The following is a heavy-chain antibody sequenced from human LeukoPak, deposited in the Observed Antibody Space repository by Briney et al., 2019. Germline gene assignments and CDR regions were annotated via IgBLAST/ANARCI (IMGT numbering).Heavy chain of an antibody. CDR3: ARDRIAYGGYELDY. Sequence: GGSLRLSCAASGFTFSDFWMAWVRQAPGKGLEWVAVISYDGSNKYYADSVKGRFTISRDNSKNTLYLQMNSLRAEDTAVYYCARDRIAYGGYELDYWGQGTLVTVSS. CDR1: GFTFSDFW. D-gene: IGHD5-12*01. J-gene: IGHJ4*02. V-gene: IGHV3-30-3*01. CDR2: ISYDGSNK.